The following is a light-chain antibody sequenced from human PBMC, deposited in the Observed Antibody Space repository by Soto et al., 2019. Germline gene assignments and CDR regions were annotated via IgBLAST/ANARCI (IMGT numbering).Light chain of an antibody. J-gene: IGKJ5*01. V-gene: IGKV3D-15*01. CDR3: QAYDSSSIT. Sequence: EIVMTQSPATLSVSPGERATLSCRASQSVSSNLAWYQQKPGQAPRLLIYDASNRATGIPARFSGSGSGTDFTLTISRLEPEDFALYYCQAYDSSSITFGQGTRLEIK. CDR2: DAS. CDR1: QSVSSN.